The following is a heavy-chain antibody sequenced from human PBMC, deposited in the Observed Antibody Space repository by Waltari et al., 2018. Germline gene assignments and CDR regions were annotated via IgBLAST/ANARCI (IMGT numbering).Heavy chain of an antibody. J-gene: IGHJ4*02. CDR1: GYSFTRYW. CDR2: IFPDDSDT. D-gene: IGHD3-9*01. CDR3: AGHHILTEGVCDY. V-gene: IGHV5-51*01. Sequence: EVQLVQSGAEVKKPGESLKISCKGSGYSFTRYWIGWVRQMPGKGREWMGFIFPDDSDTCNSPSFHAQVTISANKSIRTAYLQWSSLKASDTAMYYCAGHHILTEGVCDYWGQGTLVTVSS.